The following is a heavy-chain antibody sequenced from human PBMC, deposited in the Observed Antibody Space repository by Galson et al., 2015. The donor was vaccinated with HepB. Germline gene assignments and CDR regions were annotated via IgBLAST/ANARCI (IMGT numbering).Heavy chain of an antibody. D-gene: IGHD3-9*01. Sequence: SLRLSCAASGFNFNYYAMHWVRQAPGRGLEYISGITNDGAGTNYADFVRGRFTISRDNSRKSLNLQMTSLRPDDTALYYCVKEVILSGFLVGRSHVWGQGTMVTVSS. V-gene: IGHV3-64D*08. CDR1: GFNFNYYA. J-gene: IGHJ3*01. CDR3: VKEVILSGFLVGRSHV. CDR2: ITNDGAGT.